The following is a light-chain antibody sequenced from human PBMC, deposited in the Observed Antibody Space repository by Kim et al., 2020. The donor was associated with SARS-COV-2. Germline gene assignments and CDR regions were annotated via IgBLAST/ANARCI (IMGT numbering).Light chain of an antibody. CDR3: LQHNSYPRT. CDR2: AAS. J-gene: IGKJ3*01. CDR1: QGISSY. V-gene: IGKV1-9*01. Sequence: DIQLTQSPSFVSASVGDRVTITCRASQGISSYLAWYQQKPGKAPKLLIYAASTLQSGVPSRFSGSGSGAEFTLTISSLQPEDFATYYCLQHNSYPRTFGPGTKVDIK.